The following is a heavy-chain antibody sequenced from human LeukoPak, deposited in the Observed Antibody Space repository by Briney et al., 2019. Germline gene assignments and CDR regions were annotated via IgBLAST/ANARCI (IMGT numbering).Heavy chain of an antibody. D-gene: IGHD1-26*01. CDR3: ARLGGSYVDY. CDR2: INHSGST. V-gene: IGHV4-34*01. CDR1: GGSFSGYY. J-gene: IGHJ4*02. Sequence: SETLSLTCAVSGGSFSGYYWTWIRQPPGKGLEWIGEINHSGSTNYNPSLKSRVTISVDTSKNQFSLKLTSVTAADTAVYYCARLGGSYVDYWGQGTLVTVSS.